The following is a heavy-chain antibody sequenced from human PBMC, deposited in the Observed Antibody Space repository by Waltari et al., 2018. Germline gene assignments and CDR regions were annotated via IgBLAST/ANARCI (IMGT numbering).Heavy chain of an antibody. Sequence: QVQLVQSGAEVKKPGASVKVSCTASGYTFTSYDINWVRQAHGQGLEWMGWVNPNSGNTGYAQKCQVRVTRTRNTSISTAYMELSSLRAEDTAVYYCARGKSGSWAYYYYMDVWGKGTTVTVSS. J-gene: IGHJ6*03. CDR3: ARGKSGSWAYYYYMDV. V-gene: IGHV1-8*01. CDR1: GYTFTSYD. CDR2: VNPNSGNT. D-gene: IGHD6-13*01.